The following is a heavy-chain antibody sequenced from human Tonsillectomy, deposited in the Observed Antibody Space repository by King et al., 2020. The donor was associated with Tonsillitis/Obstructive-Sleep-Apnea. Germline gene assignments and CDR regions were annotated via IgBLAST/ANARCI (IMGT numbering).Heavy chain of an antibody. D-gene: IGHD5-18*01. CDR3: ARDQRGYGPPPYYYYYMDV. CDR1: GFTVSSNY. J-gene: IGHJ6*03. Sequence: VQLVESGGGLIQPGGSLRLSCAASGFTVSSNYMSWVRQAPGKGLEWVSVIYSGGSTYYADSVKGRFTISRDNSKNTLYLQMNSLRAEDTAVYYCARDQRGYGPPPYYYYYMDVWGKGTTVTVSS. V-gene: IGHV3-53*01. CDR2: IYSGGST.